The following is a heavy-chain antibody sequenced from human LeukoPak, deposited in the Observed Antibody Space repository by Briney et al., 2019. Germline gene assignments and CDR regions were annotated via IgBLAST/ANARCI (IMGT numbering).Heavy chain of an antibody. D-gene: IGHD3-16*01. CDR3: ARHWNYDYVLGR. V-gene: IGHV4-34*01. Sequence: PSETLSLTCAVYGGSFSGYYWSWFRQPPGKGLEGIGEINHSGSTNYNPSLKSRVTISVDTSKNQFSLKLSSVTAADTAVYYCARHWNYDYVLGRWGQGTLVTVSS. CDR1: GGSFSGYY. J-gene: IGHJ4*02. CDR2: INHSGST.